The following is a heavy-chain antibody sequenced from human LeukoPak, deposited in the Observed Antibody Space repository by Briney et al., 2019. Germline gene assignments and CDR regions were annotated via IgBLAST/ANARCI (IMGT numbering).Heavy chain of an antibody. CDR3: ARGGSGSPLDF. D-gene: IGHD3-10*01. J-gene: IGHJ4*02. CDR1: GFTFSLYA. Sequence: GGSLRLSCAASGFTFSLYAMHWVAQAPGKGLEYVSVITSNGGGTYYADSVKGRFTISRDNSKNMVYLQMGSLRDEDMAVYYCARGGSGSPLDFWGQGTLVTVSS. V-gene: IGHV3-64*02. CDR2: ITSNGGGT.